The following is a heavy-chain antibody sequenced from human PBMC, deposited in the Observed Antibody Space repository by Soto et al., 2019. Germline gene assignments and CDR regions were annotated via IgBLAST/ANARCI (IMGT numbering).Heavy chain of an antibody. V-gene: IGHV4-31*03. Sequence: QVQLQESGPGLVKPSQTLSLTCTVSGGSISSGGYYWSWIRQHPGKGLEWIGYIYYSGSTYYNPSLKSRVAISVDTSKNQFSPERSSVTAADTAVYYCARLLWFGVHFWFDPWGQGTLVTVSS. D-gene: IGHD3-10*01. CDR1: GGSISSGGYY. J-gene: IGHJ5*02. CDR2: IYYSGST. CDR3: ARLLWFGVHFWFDP.